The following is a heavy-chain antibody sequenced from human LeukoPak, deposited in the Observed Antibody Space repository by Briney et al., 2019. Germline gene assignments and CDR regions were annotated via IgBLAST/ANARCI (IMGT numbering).Heavy chain of an antibody. D-gene: IGHD1-26*01. Sequence: PGGSLRLSCAASGFTFSSYSMNWVRQAPGKGLEWVSSISSSSSYIYYTDSVKGRFTISRDNAKNSLYLQMNSLRAEDTAVYYCARDLRGATHLFYYFGYWGQGTLVTVSS. CDR1: GFTFSSYS. V-gene: IGHV3-21*01. CDR3: ARDLRGATHLFYYFGY. CDR2: ISSSSSYI. J-gene: IGHJ4*02.